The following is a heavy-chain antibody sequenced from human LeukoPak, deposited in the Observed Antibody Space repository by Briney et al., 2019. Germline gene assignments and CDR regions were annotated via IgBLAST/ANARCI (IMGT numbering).Heavy chain of an antibody. CDR1: GYTFTGCY. Sequence: ASVKVSCKASGYTFTGCYMHWVRQAPGQGLEWMGWINPNSGGTNYAQKFQGRVTMTRDTSISTAYMELSRLRSDDTAVYYCARGRSLRYFDWCDDYWGQGTLVTVSS. D-gene: IGHD3-9*01. CDR2: INPNSGGT. CDR3: ARGRSLRYFDWCDDY. J-gene: IGHJ4*02. V-gene: IGHV1-2*02.